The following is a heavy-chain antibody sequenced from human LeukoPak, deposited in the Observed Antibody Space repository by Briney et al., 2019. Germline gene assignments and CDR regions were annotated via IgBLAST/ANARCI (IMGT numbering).Heavy chain of an antibody. D-gene: IGHD2-8*01. CDR3: ARLMFLWPPIYFDY. Sequence: GGSLRLSCAASGSTFTTYWMSWVRQAPGKGLEWVANIKQDGSETFYVDSVKGRFTISRDNARNSVYLQMNSLRAEDTAVYYCARLMFLWPPIYFDYWGQGTLVTGSS. CDR1: GSTFTTYW. J-gene: IGHJ4*02. CDR2: IKQDGSET. V-gene: IGHV3-7*01.